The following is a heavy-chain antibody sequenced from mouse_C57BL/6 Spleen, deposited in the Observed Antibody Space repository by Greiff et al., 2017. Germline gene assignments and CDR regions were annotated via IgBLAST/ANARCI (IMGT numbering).Heavy chain of an antibody. V-gene: IGHV3-6*01. D-gene: IGHD2-2*01. CDR1: GYSITSGYY. CDR2: ISYDGSN. CDR3: ARDGSGGGFAY. J-gene: IGHJ3*01. Sequence: EVQVVESGPGLVKPSESLSLTCSVTGYSITSGYYWNWIRQFPGNKLEWMGYISYDGSNNYNPSLKNRISITRDTSKNQFFLKLNSVTTEDTATYYCARDGSGGGFAYWGQGTLVTVSA.